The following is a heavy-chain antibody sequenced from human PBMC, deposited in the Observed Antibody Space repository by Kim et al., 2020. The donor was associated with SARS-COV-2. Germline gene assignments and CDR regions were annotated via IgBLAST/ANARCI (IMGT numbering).Heavy chain of an antibody. V-gene: IGHV3-30-3*01. CDR2: ISYDGSNK. J-gene: IGHJ6*02. Sequence: GGSLRLSCAASGFTFSSYAMHWVRQAPGKGLEWVAVISYDGSNKYYADSVKGRFTISRDNSKNTLYLQMNSLRAEDTAVYYCARGVQLERYRLYYYYYGMDVWGQGTTVTVSS. CDR3: ARGVQLERYRLYYYYYGMDV. CDR1: GFTFSSYA. D-gene: IGHD1-1*01.